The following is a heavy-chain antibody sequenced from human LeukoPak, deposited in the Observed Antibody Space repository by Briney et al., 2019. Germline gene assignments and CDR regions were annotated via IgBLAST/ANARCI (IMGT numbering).Heavy chain of an antibody. CDR3: ARDTGSHNWFDP. D-gene: IGHD1-14*01. CDR1: GGSISSYY. J-gene: IGHJ5*02. V-gene: IGHV4-59*01. CDR2: IYYSGST. Sequence: SETLSLTCTVSGGSISSYYWSWIRRPPGKGLEWIGYIYYSGSTNYNPSLKSRVTISVDTSKNQFSLKLSSVTAADTAVYYCARDTGSHNWFDPWGQGTLVTVSS.